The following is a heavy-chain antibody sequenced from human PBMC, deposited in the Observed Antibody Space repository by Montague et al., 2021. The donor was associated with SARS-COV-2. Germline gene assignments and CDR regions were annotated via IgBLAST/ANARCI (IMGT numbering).Heavy chain of an antibody. CDR3: ARDNAGLWFGVTYAFDN. J-gene: IGHJ3*02. V-gene: IGHV4-4*07. Sequence: SETLSLTCTVSGGSISSYYWSWIRQPAGKGLEWIGRIYTSGSTNYNPSLKSRVTMSVDTSKNQFSLKLSSVTAADTAVYYCARDNAGLWFGVTYAFDNWGQGTMVTVSS. D-gene: IGHD3-10*01. CDR1: GGSISSYY. CDR2: IYTSGST.